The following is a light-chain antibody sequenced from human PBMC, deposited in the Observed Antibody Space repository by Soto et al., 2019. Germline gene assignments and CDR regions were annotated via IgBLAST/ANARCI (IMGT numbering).Light chain of an antibody. CDR1: QSISSY. CDR3: QQSYSTPPIT. CDR2: AAS. V-gene: IGKV1-39*01. J-gene: IGKJ5*01. Sequence: DIVLTQSPATLSASAGDRATITFRSSQSISSYLNWYQQKPGKAPKLLIYAASTLQSGVPSRFSGSGSGTDFTLTISSLQPEDFATYYCQQSYSTPPITFGQGTRLEIK.